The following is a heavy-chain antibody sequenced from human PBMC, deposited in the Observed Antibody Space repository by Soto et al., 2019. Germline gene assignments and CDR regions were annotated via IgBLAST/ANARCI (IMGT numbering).Heavy chain of an antibody. J-gene: IGHJ3*02. CDR3: AKTAGIATRTAAFDI. Sequence: QVQLVESGGGVVQPGRSLRLSCAASGFTFSSYGMHWVRQAPGKGLEWVAVILYDGSNKYYADSVKGRFTISRDNSKNTLYLLMNSLITEDTAVYYCAKTAGIATRTAAFDIWGQGTMVTVSS. CDR1: GFTFSSYG. CDR2: ILYDGSNK. D-gene: IGHD6-6*01. V-gene: IGHV3-30*18.